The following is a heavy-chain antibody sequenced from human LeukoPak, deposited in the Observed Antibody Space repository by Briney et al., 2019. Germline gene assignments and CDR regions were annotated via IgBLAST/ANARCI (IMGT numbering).Heavy chain of an antibody. Sequence: GGSLRLSCAASGFTFSSYAMSWVRQAPGKGLEWVSTISGSGGSTYYADSVKGRFTISRDNSKNTLYLQMNSLRAEDTAVYYCAKQASYDRRPNWFDPWGQGTLVTVSS. CDR1: GFTFSSYA. CDR3: AKQASYDRRPNWFDP. J-gene: IGHJ5*02. D-gene: IGHD3-22*01. CDR2: ISGSGGST. V-gene: IGHV3-23*01.